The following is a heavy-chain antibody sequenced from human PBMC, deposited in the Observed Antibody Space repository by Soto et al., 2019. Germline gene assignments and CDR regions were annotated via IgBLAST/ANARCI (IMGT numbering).Heavy chain of an antibody. CDR1: GFSFIEYS. Sequence: WGSLRLSCSGSGFSFIEYSMTWVRPAPGKGLQWVSAISGYTATTHYADSVKGRFTISRDNSRDTLYLQMNSLRVEDTAIYYCAKPLQQWLLQGSGVDVWGQGTTVNVS. J-gene: IGHJ6*02. CDR3: AKPLQQWLLQGSGVDV. D-gene: IGHD6-19*01. V-gene: IGHV3-23*01. CDR2: ISGYTATT.